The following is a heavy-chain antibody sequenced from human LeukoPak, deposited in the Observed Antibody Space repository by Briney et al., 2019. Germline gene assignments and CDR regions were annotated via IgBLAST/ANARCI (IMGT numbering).Heavy chain of an antibody. V-gene: IGHV3-33*01. CDR1: GFTFSSYG. CDR2: IWYDGSNK. Sequence: GGSLRLSCAASGFTFSSYGMHWVRQAPGKGLEWVAVIWYDGSNKYYADFVKGRFTISRDNSKNTLYLQMNSLRAEDKAVYYCARASSSGWFENWFDPWGQGTLVTVSS. D-gene: IGHD6-19*01. CDR3: ARASSSGWFENWFDP. J-gene: IGHJ5*02.